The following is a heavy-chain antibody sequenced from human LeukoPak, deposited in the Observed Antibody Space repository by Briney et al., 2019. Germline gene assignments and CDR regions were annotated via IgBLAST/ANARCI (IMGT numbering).Heavy chain of an antibody. CDR3: ARSLIAAAGRGWFDP. D-gene: IGHD6-13*01. J-gene: IGHJ5*02. CDR2: IYYSGST. Sequence: PETLSLTCTVSGGSISSSSYYWGWIRQPPGKGLEWIGSIYYSGSTYYNPSLKSRVTISVDTSKNQFSLKLSSVTAADTAVYYCARSLIAAAGRGWFDPWGQGTLVTVSS. V-gene: IGHV4-39*07. CDR1: GGSISSSSYY.